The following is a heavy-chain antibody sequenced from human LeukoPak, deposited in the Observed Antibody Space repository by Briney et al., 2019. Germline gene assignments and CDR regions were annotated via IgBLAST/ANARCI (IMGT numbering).Heavy chain of an antibody. CDR1: VYTFTSYD. V-gene: IGHV1-8*02. CDR3: ARSDSTAAGYFDY. D-gene: IGHD6-13*01. CDR2: MNPNSGNT. J-gene: IGHJ4*02. Sequence: ASVKVSCKASVYTFTSYDINWVRQATGQGLEWMGWMNPNSGNTGYAQKFQGRVTMTRNTSISTAYMELSSLRSEDTAVYYCARSDSTAAGYFDYWGQGTLVTVSS.